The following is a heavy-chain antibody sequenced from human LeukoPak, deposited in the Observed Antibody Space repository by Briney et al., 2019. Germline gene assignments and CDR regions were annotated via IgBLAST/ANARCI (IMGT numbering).Heavy chain of an antibody. D-gene: IGHD6-19*01. V-gene: IGHV1-3*01. CDR2: INAGNGNT. J-gene: IGHJ5*02. Sequence: ASVKVSCKASGYTFTSYAMHWVCQAPGQRLEWMGWINAGNGNTKYSQKFQGRVTITRDTSASTAYMELSSLRSEDTAVYYCARGGYSSGWYNWFDPWGQGTPVTVSS. CDR1: GYTFTSYA. CDR3: ARGGYSSGWYNWFDP.